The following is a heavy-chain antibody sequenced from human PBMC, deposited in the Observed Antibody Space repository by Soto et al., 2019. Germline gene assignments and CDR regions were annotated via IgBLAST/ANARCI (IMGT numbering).Heavy chain of an antibody. J-gene: IGHJ4*02. CDR1: GFSLDTSGVG. D-gene: IGHD5-18*01. CDR3: AHTGGGLWGTAMAPLDY. V-gene: IGHV2-5*02. Sequence: QITLKESGPTLVKPTQTLTLTCTFSGFSLDTSGVGVGWIRQPPGKALEWLALIYWDDDKRYSPSLKSRLTITKDTSKNQVVLTMTNVDPVDTATYYCAHTGGGLWGTAMAPLDYWGQGTLVPVSS. CDR2: IYWDDDK.